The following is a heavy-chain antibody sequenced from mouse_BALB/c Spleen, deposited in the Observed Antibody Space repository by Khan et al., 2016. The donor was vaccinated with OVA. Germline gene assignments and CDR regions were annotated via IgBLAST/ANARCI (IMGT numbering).Heavy chain of an antibody. CDR3: ATSYFYGYYFDY. J-gene: IGHJ2*01. D-gene: IGHD1-1*01. CDR2: ISGDSSTI. CDR1: GFTFSSYG. V-gene: IGHV5-17*02. Sequence: EVMLVESGGGLVQPGGSRKLSCAASGFTFSSYGMHWVRQAPAKGLEWVAYISGDSSTIYYADTVKGRFTISRDNPKNTLFLQMTSLMSEDTARYYCATSYFYGYYFDYWGPGTTLTVSS.